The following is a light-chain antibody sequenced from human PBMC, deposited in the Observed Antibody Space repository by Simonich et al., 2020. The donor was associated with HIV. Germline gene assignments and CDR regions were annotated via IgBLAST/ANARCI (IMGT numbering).Light chain of an antibody. CDR2: ENN. CDR1: RGSIARNY. V-gene: IGLV6-57*01. J-gene: IGLJ2*01. Sequence: NFMLTQPHSVSESPVKTVTISCTRSRGSIARNYVPWYQQRPGSSPSIVMYENNQRPSGVPNRFSGSIDSSSNSASLTISGLKTEDEADYYCQSYDSNNRIFGGGTKLTVL. CDR3: QSYDSNNRI.